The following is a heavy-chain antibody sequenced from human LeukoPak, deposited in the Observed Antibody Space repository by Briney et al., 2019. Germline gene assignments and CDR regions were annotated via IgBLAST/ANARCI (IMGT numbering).Heavy chain of an antibody. D-gene: IGHD6-19*01. J-gene: IGHJ4*02. V-gene: IGHV1-8*01. CDR1: GYTFTSYD. CDR2: MNPNSGNT. CDR3: ARVGGIAVAGTPDY. Sequence: ASVKVSCKASGYTFTSYDINWVRQATGQGLEWMGWMNPNSGNTGYAQKFQGRVTMTRNTSISTAYMGLSSLRSEDTAVYYCARVGGIAVAGTPDYWGQGTLVTVSS.